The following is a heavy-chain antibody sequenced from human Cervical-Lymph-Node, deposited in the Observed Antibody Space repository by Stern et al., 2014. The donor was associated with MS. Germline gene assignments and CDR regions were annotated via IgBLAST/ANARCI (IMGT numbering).Heavy chain of an antibody. J-gene: IGHJ6*02. V-gene: IGHV1-18*04. CDR1: SYTFSSYG. Sequence: VQLVQSGADVKKPGASVKVSCKASSYTFSSYGIAWVRQAPGQGLEWMGWISGYDGDTNYAPKLQGRVTLTTDPSTRTAYMEIRSLIFDDTAVYYCARAYFDSYGLDVWGQGTTVTVSS. CDR2: ISGYDGDT. D-gene: IGHD3-9*01. CDR3: ARAYFDSYGLDV.